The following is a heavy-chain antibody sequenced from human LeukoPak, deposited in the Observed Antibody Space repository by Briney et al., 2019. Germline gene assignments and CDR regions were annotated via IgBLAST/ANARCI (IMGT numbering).Heavy chain of an antibody. D-gene: IGHD3-22*01. Sequence: ASVKVSCKASGYSFTSYGISWVRQAPGQGLEWMGWISGDNGNTNYAQNLQGRVTVTTDTSTSTAYMELRSLKSDDTAVYYCARGGYFDSSGYYYPHFDYWGPGTMVTVYS. J-gene: IGHJ4*02. CDR1: GYSFTSYG. CDR2: ISGDNGNT. V-gene: IGHV1-18*01. CDR3: ARGGYFDSSGYYYPHFDY.